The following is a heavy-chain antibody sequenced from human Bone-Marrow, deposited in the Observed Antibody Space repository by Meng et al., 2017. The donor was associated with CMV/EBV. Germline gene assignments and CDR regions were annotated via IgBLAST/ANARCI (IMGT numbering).Heavy chain of an antibody. V-gene: IGHV3-30-3*01. CDR2: ISYDGSNK. J-gene: IGHJ6*02. CDR1: GFTFSSYA. D-gene: IGHD6-19*01. Sequence: GESLKISCAASGFTFSSYAMHWVRQAPGKGLEWVAVISYDGSNKYYADSVKGRFTISRDNAKNSLYLQMNSLRAEDTAVYYCARVGNIAVAGSNYYYYYGMDVWGQGTTVTVSS. CDR3: ARVGNIAVAGSNYYYYYGMDV.